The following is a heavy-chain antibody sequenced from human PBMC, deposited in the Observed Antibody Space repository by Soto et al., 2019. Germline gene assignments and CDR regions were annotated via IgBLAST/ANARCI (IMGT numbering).Heavy chain of an antibody. CDR3: ARGLQRKKYSSGWSAIMDV. D-gene: IGHD6-19*01. J-gene: IGHJ6*02. Sequence: SETLSLTCTVSGGSISSGGYYWSWIRQPPGKGLEWIGEINHSGSTNYNPSLKSRVTISVDTSKNQFSLKLSSVTAADTAVYYCARGLQRKKYSSGWSAIMDVWGQGTTVTVSS. CDR2: INHSGST. CDR1: GGSISSGGYY. V-gene: IGHV4-39*07.